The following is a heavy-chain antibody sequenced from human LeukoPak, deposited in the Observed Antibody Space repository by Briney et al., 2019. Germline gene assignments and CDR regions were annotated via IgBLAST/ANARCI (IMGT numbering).Heavy chain of an antibody. CDR1: GFTFSSYA. J-gene: IGHJ3*02. CDR2: ISSNGGST. CDR3: ARGSVTGVDAFDI. Sequence: GGSLRLSCAASGFTFSSYAMHWVCQAPGKGLEYVSAISSNGGSTYYANSVKGRFTISRDNSKNTLYLQMGSLRAEDMAVYYCARGSVTGVDAFDIWGQGTMVTVSS. V-gene: IGHV3-64*01. D-gene: IGHD1-20*01.